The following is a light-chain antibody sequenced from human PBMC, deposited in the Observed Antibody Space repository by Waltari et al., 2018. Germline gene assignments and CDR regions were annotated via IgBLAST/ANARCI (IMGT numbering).Light chain of an antibody. V-gene: IGKV1-5*03. CDR1: KSISSW. J-gene: IGKJ2*01. Sequence: DTQMTQSPSTLSASVGDRVTITCRASKSISSWLAWYQQKPGKAPKRLIYKASSLESGVPSRFSDSGSGTEFTLTISSLQPDDFATYYCQQYNSYPYTFGQGTKLEIK. CDR3: QQYNSYPYT. CDR2: KAS.